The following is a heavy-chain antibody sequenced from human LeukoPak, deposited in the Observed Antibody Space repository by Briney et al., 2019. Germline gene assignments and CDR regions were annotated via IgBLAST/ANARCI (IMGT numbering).Heavy chain of an antibody. CDR3: ARGDSYYDSSGYLDY. Sequence: ASETLSLTCTVSGGSISSYYWSWIRQPPGKGLEWIGYIYYSGSTYYNPSLKSRVTISVDTSKNQSSLKLSSVTAADTAVYYCARGDSYYDSSGYLDYWGQGTLVTVSS. V-gene: IGHV4-59*06. CDR2: IYYSGST. D-gene: IGHD3-22*01. CDR1: GGSISSYY. J-gene: IGHJ4*02.